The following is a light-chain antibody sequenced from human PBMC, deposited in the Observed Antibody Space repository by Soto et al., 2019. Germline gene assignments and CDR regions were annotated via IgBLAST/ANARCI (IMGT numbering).Light chain of an antibody. CDR3: QQYNSYSWT. CDR1: QSVITS. Sequence: DIQMTQSPSTLSASVGDRVTITCRASQSVITSLAWYQHKPGKAPKLLIYDASSLESGVPSRFSGSGSGTEFALTISSLQPDDFATYYCQQYNSYSWTFGQGTKVDIK. CDR2: DAS. V-gene: IGKV1-5*01. J-gene: IGKJ1*01.